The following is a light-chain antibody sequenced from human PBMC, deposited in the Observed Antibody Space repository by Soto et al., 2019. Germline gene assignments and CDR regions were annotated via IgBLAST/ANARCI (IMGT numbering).Light chain of an antibody. V-gene: IGLV2-8*01. CDR3: SSYGGSNNHV. J-gene: IGLJ1*01. CDR2: EVN. CDR1: SSDVGGYNY. Sequence: QSALTQPPSASGPPGQSVSISCTGTSSDVGGYNYVSWFQQYPGKAPKLLIHEVNKRPSGVPDRFSGSKSGNTAALTVSGLEAEDEADYYCSSYGGSNNHVFGTGTKVTVL.